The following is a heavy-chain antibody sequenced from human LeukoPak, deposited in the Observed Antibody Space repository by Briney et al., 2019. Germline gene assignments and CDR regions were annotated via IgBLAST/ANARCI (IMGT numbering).Heavy chain of an antibody. D-gene: IGHD5/OR15-5a*01. CDR1: GFIFSDHP. CDR2: IGSDGTKK. CDR3: ARQMTSTRLFDS. J-gene: IGHJ4*02. Sequence: GGSPRLSCVASGFIFSDHPFHWVRQSPDKGLEWVALIGSDGTKKYYADSVQGRFTVSRENSKNTLFLQMNTLRADDTAVYFCARQMTSTRLFDSWGQGTLVTVSS. V-gene: IGHV3-30*04.